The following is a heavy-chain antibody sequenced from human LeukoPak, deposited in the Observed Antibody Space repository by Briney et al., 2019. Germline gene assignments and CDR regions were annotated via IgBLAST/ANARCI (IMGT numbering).Heavy chain of an antibody. CDR2: LSGSGDRT. Sequence: GSLRLSCAASGFTFSSYAMSWVRQAPGKGLEWVSTLSGSGDRTYYADSVKGRLTISRDNSKSTLYLQMNSLRAEDTAVYYCAKATSVVTLFDYWGQGTLVTVSS. CDR1: GFTFSSYA. V-gene: IGHV3-23*01. D-gene: IGHD4-23*01. CDR3: AKATSVVTLFDY. J-gene: IGHJ4*02.